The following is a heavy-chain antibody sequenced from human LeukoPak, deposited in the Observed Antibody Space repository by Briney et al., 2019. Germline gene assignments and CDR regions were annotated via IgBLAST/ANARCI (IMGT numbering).Heavy chain of an antibody. J-gene: IGHJ6*02. Sequence: SGGSLRLSCAASGFTFSSYGMHWVRQAPGKGLEWVAVIWYDGSNKYYADSVKGRFTISRDNSKNTLYLQMNSLRAEDTAVYYCARGWLNYSSSWDTEDGMDVWGQGTTVTVSS. CDR2: IWYDGSNK. CDR1: GFTFSSYG. D-gene: IGHD6-13*01. CDR3: ARGWLNYSSSWDTEDGMDV. V-gene: IGHV3-33*01.